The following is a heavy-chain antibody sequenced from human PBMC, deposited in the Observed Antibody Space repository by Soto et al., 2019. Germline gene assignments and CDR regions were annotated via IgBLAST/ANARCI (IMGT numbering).Heavy chain of an antibody. CDR2: INGDGSST. J-gene: IGHJ5*02. CDR3: ARDQTTGDWFDA. Sequence: GGSLRLSCGASGFAFSSYYMHWVRQAPGKGLFWVSRINGDGSSTNYADSVKGRFTISRDNAKNTMKLQMKSLRAEDTAVYYCARDQTTGDWFDAWGQGTLVTVSS. CDR1: GFAFSSYY. V-gene: IGHV3-74*01. D-gene: IGHD4-17*01.